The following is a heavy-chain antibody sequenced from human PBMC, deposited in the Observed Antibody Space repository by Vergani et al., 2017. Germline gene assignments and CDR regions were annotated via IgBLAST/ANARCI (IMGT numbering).Heavy chain of an antibody. J-gene: IGHJ3*02. CDR1: GYTFTGYY. Sequence: QVQLVQSGAEVKKPGASVKVSCKASGYTFTGYYMHWVRQAPGQGLEWMGWINPNSGGTNYAQKFQGRVTMTRDTPISTAYMELSRLRSDDTAVYYCASNYGLSSSWYLSAFDIWGQGTMVTVSS. CDR3: ASNYGLSSSWYLSAFDI. D-gene: IGHD6-13*01. CDR2: INPNSGGT. V-gene: IGHV1-2*02.